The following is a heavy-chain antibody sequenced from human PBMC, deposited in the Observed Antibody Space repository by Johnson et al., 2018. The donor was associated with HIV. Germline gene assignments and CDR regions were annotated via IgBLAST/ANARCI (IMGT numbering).Heavy chain of an antibody. CDR1: GFTFDDYG. CDR3: ASGGPLSGSDECCFDV. Sequence: EVQLVESGGGVVRPGGSLRLSCAASGFTFDDYGMSWVRQAPGKGLEWVSGINWNGGSTGYADSMKGRFAISRDNAKNSLYLQMNSLRAEDTAVSACASGGPLSGSDECCFDVWGQGTMVTVSS. V-gene: IGHV3-20*01. CDR2: INWNGGST. J-gene: IGHJ3*01. D-gene: IGHD1-26*01.